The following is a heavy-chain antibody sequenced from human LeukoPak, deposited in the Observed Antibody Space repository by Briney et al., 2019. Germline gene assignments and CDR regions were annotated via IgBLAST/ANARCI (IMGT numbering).Heavy chain of an antibody. CDR1: GGTFSSYA. Sequence: SVKVSCKASGGTFSSYAISWVRQAPGQGLEWMGGIIPIFGTANYAQKFQGRVTITADKSTSTAYMELSSLRSEDTAVYYCARDLDYDFWSGYPGMDVWGQGTTVTVSS. CDR2: IIPIFGTA. J-gene: IGHJ6*02. CDR3: ARDLDYDFWSGYPGMDV. V-gene: IGHV1-69*06. D-gene: IGHD3-3*01.